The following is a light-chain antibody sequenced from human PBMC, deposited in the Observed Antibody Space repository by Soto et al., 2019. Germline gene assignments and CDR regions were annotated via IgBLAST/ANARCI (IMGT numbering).Light chain of an antibody. CDR2: AAS. CDR1: QSISSY. J-gene: IGKJ3*01. CDR3: QQSYSTPFT. Sequence: DIQMTQSPSSLSASVGDRVTITCRASQSISSYLNWYQQKPGKAHKLLIYAASSLQSGVPSRFRGSGSGTDFTLTISSLQPEDFATYYCQQSYSTPFTFGPGTKVDIK. V-gene: IGKV1-39*01.